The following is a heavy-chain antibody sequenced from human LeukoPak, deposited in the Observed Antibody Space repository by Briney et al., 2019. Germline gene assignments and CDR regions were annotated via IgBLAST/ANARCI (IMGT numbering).Heavy chain of an antibody. D-gene: IGHD3-22*01. Sequence: SETLSLTCTVSGGSVSSGSYYWSWIRQPPGKGLEWIGYIYYSGSTNYNPSLKSRVTISVDTSKNQFSLKLSSVTAADTAVYYCARYYYDSSGYYYTDYWGQGTLVTVSS. CDR1: GGSVSSGSYY. V-gene: IGHV4-61*01. J-gene: IGHJ4*02. CDR2: IYYSGST. CDR3: ARYYYDSSGYYYTDY.